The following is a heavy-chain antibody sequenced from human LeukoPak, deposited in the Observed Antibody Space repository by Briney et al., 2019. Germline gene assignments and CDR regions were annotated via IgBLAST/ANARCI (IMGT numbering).Heavy chain of an antibody. CDR3: ARGVYYFDY. CDR2: LKEDGSEK. CDR1: GFTFSIHW. J-gene: IGHJ4*02. V-gene: IGHV3-7*04. Sequence: PGGSLRLSCAASGFTFSIHWMTWVRQAPGKGLEWVANLKEDGSEKYYVDSVKGRFTISRDNAKNSLYLQMNSLRGDDTAVYYCARGVYYFDYWGQGTLVTVSS.